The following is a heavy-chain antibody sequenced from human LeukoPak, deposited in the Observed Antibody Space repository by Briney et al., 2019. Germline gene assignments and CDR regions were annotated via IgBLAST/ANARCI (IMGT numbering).Heavy chain of an antibody. CDR2: INPNSGGT. CDR3: ARGGGYSYGYVDY. D-gene: IGHD5-18*01. J-gene: IGHJ4*02. CDR1: GFVFTVDY. Sequence: GASVKVSCKASGFVFTVDYMHWVRQAPGQGLEWMGWINPNSGGTNYAQKFQGRVTMTRDTSISTADMELSRMRSDDTAVYYCARGGGYSYGYVDYWGQGTLVTVSS. V-gene: IGHV1-2*02.